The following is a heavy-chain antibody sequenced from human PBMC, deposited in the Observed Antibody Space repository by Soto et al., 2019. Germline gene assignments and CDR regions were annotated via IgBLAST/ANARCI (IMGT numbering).Heavy chain of an antibody. V-gene: IGHV4-31*03. D-gene: IGHD6-19*01. CDR3: ASLPAPRAVAEIDY. Sequence: SETLSLTCTVSGGSISSGGYYWSWIRQHPGKGLEWIGYIYYSGSTYYNPSLKSRVTISVDTSKNQFSLKLSSVTAADTAVYYCASLPAPRAVAEIDYWGQGTLVTVS. CDR1: GGSISSGGYY. CDR2: IYYSGST. J-gene: IGHJ4*02.